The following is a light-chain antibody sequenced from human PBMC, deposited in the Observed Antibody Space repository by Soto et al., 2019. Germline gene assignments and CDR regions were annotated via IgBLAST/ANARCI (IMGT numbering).Light chain of an antibody. V-gene: IGKV1-6*01. CDR2: AAS. Sequence: AIQMTQSPSSLSASVGDRVTITCRASQGIRNDLGWYQQKPGKAPKLLIYAASSLQSGVPSKFSGSGSGTDFTLTISNLQPEDFATYYCLQDYNFPWTFGQGTKVEIK. CDR3: LQDYNFPWT. CDR1: QGIRND. J-gene: IGKJ1*01.